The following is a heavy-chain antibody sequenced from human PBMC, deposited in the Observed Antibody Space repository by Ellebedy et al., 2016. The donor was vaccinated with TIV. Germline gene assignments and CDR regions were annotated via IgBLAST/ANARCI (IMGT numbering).Heavy chain of an antibody. V-gene: IGHV3-30*03. CDR1: GFTFSSSG. CDR3: AREGPYSNNWGGFDY. J-gene: IGHJ4*02. D-gene: IGHD2/OR15-2a*01. CDR2: ISDDGRPR. Sequence: GESLKISCAASGFTFSSSGMQWVRQAPGKGLEWVALISDDGRPRFHADSVKGRFTISRDNSKNTLYLQMNRLRAEDTAVYYCAREGPYSNNWGGFDYWGQGTLVTVSS.